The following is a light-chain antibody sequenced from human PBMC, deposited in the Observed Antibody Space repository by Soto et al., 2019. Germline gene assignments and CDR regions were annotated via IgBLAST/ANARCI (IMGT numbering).Light chain of an antibody. CDR1: SSDIGNYYY. CDR2: EVN. V-gene: IGLV2-8*01. CDR3: SSYAGSNNLV. J-gene: IGLJ2*01. Sequence: QSALTQPPSASGSPGRSVTISCTGTSSDIGNYYYVSWFQQYPGKAPKLMIYEVNKRPSGVPDRFSGSKSGNTASLTVSGLQAEDEADYYCSSYAGSNNLVFGGGTKLTVL.